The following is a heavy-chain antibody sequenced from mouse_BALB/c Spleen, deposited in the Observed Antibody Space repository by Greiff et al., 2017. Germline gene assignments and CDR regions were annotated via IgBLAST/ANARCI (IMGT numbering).Heavy chain of an antibody. Sequence: VQLQQPGPQLVRPGASVKISCKASGYSFTSYWMHWVKQRPGQGLEWIGMIDPSDSETRLNQKFKDKATLTVDKSSSTAYMQLSSPTSEDSAVYYCARGDYFDYWGQGTTLTVSS. V-gene: IGHV1S127*01. CDR1: GYSFTSYW. CDR2: IDPSDSET. CDR3: ARGDYFDY. J-gene: IGHJ2*01.